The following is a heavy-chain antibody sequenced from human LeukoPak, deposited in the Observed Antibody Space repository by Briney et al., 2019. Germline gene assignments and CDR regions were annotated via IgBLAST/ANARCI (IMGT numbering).Heavy chain of an antibody. V-gene: IGHV3-73*01. CDR2: IRSKANSYAT. J-gene: IGHJ4*02. D-gene: IGHD5-18*01. CDR3: TRQRRAYSYGYDY. Sequence: PGGSLKLSCAASGFTFSGSAMHWVRQASGKGLECVGRIRSKANSYATAYAASVKGRFTISGDDSKNTAYLQMNSLKTEDTAVYYCTRQRRAYSYGYDYWGQGTLVTVSS. CDR1: GFTFSGSA.